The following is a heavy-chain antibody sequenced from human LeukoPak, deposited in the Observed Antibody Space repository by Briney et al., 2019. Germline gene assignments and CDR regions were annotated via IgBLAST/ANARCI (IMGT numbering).Heavy chain of an antibody. CDR3: AKDRIVISFGDVSKH. J-gene: IGHJ1*01. Sequence: GGSLGLSCAASGFISSGYGMHWVRQAPGKGLEWVALIAHDESTIHYADSVKGRFTISRDNSKNTLYLQMNNLRVEDTAIYYCAKDRIVISFGDVSKHWGQGTLVTVSS. CDR1: GFISSGYG. D-gene: IGHD3-10*01. CDR2: IAHDESTI. V-gene: IGHV3-30*18.